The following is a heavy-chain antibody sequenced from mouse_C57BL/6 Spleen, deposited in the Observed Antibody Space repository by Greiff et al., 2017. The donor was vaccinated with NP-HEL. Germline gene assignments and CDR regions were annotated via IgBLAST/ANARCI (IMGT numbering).Heavy chain of an antibody. CDR2: INPNNGGT. CDR1: GYTFTDYY. Sequence: EVQLQQSGPELVKPGASVKISCKASGYTFTDYYMNWVKQSHGKSLEWIGDINPNNGGTSYNQKFKGKATLTVDKSYSTAYMELRSLTSADSAVYYCARFYYGSTWFAYWGQGTLVTVSA. J-gene: IGHJ3*01. V-gene: IGHV1-26*01. D-gene: IGHD1-1*01. CDR3: ARFYYGSTWFAY.